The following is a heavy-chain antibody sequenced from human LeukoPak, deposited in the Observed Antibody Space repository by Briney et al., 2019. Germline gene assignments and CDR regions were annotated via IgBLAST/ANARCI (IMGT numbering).Heavy chain of an antibody. V-gene: IGHV1-69*05. CDR2: IIPIFGTA. CDR3: VRGWLLNDYYYYYMDV. CDR1: GGTFSSYA. D-gene: IGHD3-22*01. Sequence: SVKVSCKASGGTFSSYAISWVRQAPGQGLEWMGGIIPIFGTANYAQKFQGRVTITTDESTSTAYMELSSLRSEDTAVYYCVRGWLLNDYYYYYMDVWGKGTTVTVSS. J-gene: IGHJ6*03.